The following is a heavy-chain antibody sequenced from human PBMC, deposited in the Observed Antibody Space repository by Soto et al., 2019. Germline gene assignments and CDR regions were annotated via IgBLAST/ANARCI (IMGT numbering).Heavy chain of an antibody. V-gene: IGHV3-30*18. CDR1: GFTFSNYG. CDR2: ISYDGSNK. J-gene: IGHJ4*02. Sequence: GESLKISCAASGFTFSNYGMHWVRQAPGKGLEWVAVISYDGSNKYYADSVKGRFTIFRDNSKNTLYLQMNSLRAEDTAVYYCANVLRLDYWGQGTLVTVSS. CDR3: ANVLRLDY. D-gene: IGHD2-8*01.